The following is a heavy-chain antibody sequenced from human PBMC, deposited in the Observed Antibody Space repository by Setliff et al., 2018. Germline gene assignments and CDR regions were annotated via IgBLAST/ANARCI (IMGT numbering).Heavy chain of an antibody. CDR1: GYAFITFG. J-gene: IGHJ4*02. CDR2: MSPVYGIA. Sequence: SCKTSGYAFITFGMSWVRQAPGQGLEWMGWMSPVYGIANYARKFQGRVTLTADTSTTTAYLELTSLRYDDTAVYYCVRGPGPSVVVAIPFDHWGQGSLVTVSS. D-gene: IGHD5-12*01. CDR3: VRGPGPSVVVAIPFDH. V-gene: IGHV1-18*01.